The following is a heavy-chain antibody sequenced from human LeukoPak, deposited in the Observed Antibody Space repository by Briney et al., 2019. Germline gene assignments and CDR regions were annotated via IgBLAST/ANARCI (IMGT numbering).Heavy chain of an antibody. CDR1: GYTFTSYD. Sequence: ASVKVSCKASGYTFTSYDINWVRQATGQGLERMGWMNPNSGNTGYAQKFQGRVTMTRNTSISTAYMELSSLRSEDTAVYYCARGTDYYDSSGSWGYFDYWGQGTLVTVSS. CDR2: MNPNSGNT. D-gene: IGHD3-22*01. CDR3: ARGTDYYDSSGSWGYFDY. V-gene: IGHV1-8*01. J-gene: IGHJ4*02.